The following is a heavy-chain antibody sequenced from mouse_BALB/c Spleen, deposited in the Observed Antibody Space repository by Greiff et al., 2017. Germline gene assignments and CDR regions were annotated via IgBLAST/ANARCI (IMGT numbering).Heavy chain of an antibody. CDR2: ISYDGSN. CDR1: GYSITSGYY. CDR3: ARASYYGPMDY. Sequence: EVKLMESGPGLVKPSQSLSLTCSVTGYSITSGYYWNWIRQFPGNKLEWMGYISYDGSNNYNPSLKNRISITRDTSKNQFFLKLNSVTTEDTATYYCARASYYGPMDYWGQGTSVTVSS. J-gene: IGHJ4*01. D-gene: IGHD1-1*01. V-gene: IGHV3-6*02.